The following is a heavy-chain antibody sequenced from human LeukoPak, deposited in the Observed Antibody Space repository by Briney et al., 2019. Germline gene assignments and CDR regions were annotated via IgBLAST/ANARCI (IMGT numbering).Heavy chain of an antibody. D-gene: IGHD4-17*01. J-gene: IGHJ6*02. V-gene: IGHV1-2*06. CDR3: ARDHDYGDLTYYYYGMDA. CDR2: INPNSGGT. Sequence: ASVKVSCKASGYTFTGYYMHWVRQAPGQGLEWMGRINPNSGGTNYAQKFQGRVTMTRDTSISTAYMELSRLRSDDTAVYYCARDHDYGDLTYYYYGMDAWGQGTTVTVSS. CDR1: GYTFTGYY.